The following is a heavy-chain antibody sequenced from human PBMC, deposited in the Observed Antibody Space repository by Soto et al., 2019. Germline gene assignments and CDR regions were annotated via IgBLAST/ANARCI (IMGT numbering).Heavy chain of an antibody. CDR3: ARVAVAAPRSWYFDL. V-gene: IGHV3-74*01. J-gene: IGHJ2*01. Sequence: EVQLVESGGGLVQPGGSRRLSCAASGFTFSDHWMHWFRQAPGKGLVWVSRIRGDGSSTSHADSVKGRLTISRDNAKDTLYLQMNSLTVEDTAIYYCARVAVAAPRSWYFDLWGRGTLVTVSS. CDR2: IRGDGSST. D-gene: IGHD6-13*01. CDR1: GFTFSDHW.